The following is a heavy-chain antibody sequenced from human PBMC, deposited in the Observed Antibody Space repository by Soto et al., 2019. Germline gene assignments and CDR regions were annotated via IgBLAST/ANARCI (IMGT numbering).Heavy chain of an antibody. CDR2: IWYDGSNK. J-gene: IGHJ6*02. Sequence: QVQLVESGGGVVQPGRSLRLSCAASGFTFSSYGMHWVRQAPGKGLEWVAVIWYDGSNKYYADSVKGRVTISRDNSKNTLYLQMNSLRAEDTAVYYCARDDQDIVVVPAAMPGGYYYYYGMDVWGQGTTVTVSS. CDR3: ARDDQDIVVVPAAMPGGYYYYYGMDV. V-gene: IGHV3-33*01. D-gene: IGHD2-2*01. CDR1: GFTFSSYG.